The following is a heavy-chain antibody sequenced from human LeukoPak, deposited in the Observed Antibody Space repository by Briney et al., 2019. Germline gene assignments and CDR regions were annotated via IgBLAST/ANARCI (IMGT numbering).Heavy chain of an antibody. V-gene: IGHV4-61*02. J-gene: IGHJ4*02. Sequence: PSQTLSLTCTVSGGSISSGSYYWSWIRQPAGKGLEWIGRIYTSGSTNYNPSLKSRVTISVDTSKNQFSLKLSSVTAADTAVYYCAREGHMVRGVIITYTIDYWGQGTLVTVSS. CDR3: AREGHMVRGVIITYTIDY. D-gene: IGHD3-10*01. CDR1: GGSISSGSYY. CDR2: IYTSGST.